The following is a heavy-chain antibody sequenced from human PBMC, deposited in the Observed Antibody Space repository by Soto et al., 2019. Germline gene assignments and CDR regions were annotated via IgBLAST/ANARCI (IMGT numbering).Heavy chain of an antibody. CDR3: ARGSHYYDFWSGYSIDY. D-gene: IGHD3-3*01. V-gene: IGHV1-18*04. CDR2: ISAYNGNT. Sequence: ASVKVSCKASGYTFTSYGISWVRQAPGQGLKWMGWISAYNGNTNYAQKLQGRVTMTTDTSTSTAYMELRSLRSDDTAVYYCARGSHYYDFWSGYSIDYWGQGTLVTVSS. CDR1: GYTFTSYG. J-gene: IGHJ4*02.